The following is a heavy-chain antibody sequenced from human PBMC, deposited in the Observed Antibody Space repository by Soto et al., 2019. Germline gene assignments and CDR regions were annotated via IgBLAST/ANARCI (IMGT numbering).Heavy chain of an antibody. V-gene: IGHV4-30-4*01. CDR1: GGSISSGDYY. CDR3: ARETQMTTEVAGAFDI. CDR2: IYYSGST. Sequence: QVQLQESGPGLVKPSQTLSLTCTVSGGSISSGDYYWSCIGQPQGKGLEWIGYIYYSGSTYYNPAPKSRVTISADTSKNQLSLKLSSVTAADTAVYYCARETQMTTEVAGAFDIWGQGTMVTVSS. D-gene: IGHD4-17*01. J-gene: IGHJ3*02.